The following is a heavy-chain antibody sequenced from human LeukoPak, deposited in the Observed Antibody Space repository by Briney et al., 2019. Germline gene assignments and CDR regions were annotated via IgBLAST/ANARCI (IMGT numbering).Heavy chain of an antibody. J-gene: IGHJ6*03. Sequence: SETLSLTCAVYGGSFSGYYWSWIRQPAGKGLEWIGRIYTSGSTNYNPSLKSRVTMSVDTSKNQFSLKLSSVTAADTAVYYCARVGATMDYYYYMDVWGKGTTVTVSS. CDR1: GGSFSGYY. V-gene: IGHV4-59*10. CDR3: ARVGATMDYYYYMDV. D-gene: IGHD1-26*01. CDR2: IYTSGST.